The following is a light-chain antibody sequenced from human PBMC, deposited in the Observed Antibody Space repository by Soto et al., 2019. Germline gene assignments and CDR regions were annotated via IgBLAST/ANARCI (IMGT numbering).Light chain of an antibody. Sequence: QSALTQPASVSGSPGQSITISCTGTSSDVGGYNHVSWYQQHPGKAPKLIIYEVRNRPSGVSNRLSGSKSGNTASLTISGLQADDEADYYCCSYTSSSIWVFGGGTKLTVL. CDR3: CSYTSSSIWV. J-gene: IGLJ3*02. CDR1: SSDVGGYNH. V-gene: IGLV2-14*01. CDR2: EVR.